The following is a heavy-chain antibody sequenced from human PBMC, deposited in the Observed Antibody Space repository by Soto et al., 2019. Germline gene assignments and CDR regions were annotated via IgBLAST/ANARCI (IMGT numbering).Heavy chain of an antibody. Sequence: VASVKVSCKASGGTFSSYAISWVRQAPGQGLEWMGGIIPIFGTANYAQKFQGRVTITADESTSTAYMELSSLRSEDTAVYYCAREGIVATIMSYYYYGMDVWGQGTTVTVSS. D-gene: IGHD5-12*01. CDR2: IIPIFGTA. V-gene: IGHV1-69*13. J-gene: IGHJ6*02. CDR3: AREGIVATIMSYYYYGMDV. CDR1: GGTFSSYA.